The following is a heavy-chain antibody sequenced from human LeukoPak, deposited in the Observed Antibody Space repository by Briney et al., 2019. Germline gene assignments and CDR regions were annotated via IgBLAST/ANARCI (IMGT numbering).Heavy chain of an antibody. Sequence: PSQTLSLTCTVSGGSISSGDYYWSWIRQPPGKGLEWIGYIYYSGSTYYNPSLKSRVTISVDTSKNQFSLKLSSVTAADTAVYYCAREASYCSSTSCYGVSAFDIWGQGTMVTVSS. V-gene: IGHV4-30-4*01. CDR3: AREASYCSSTSCYGVSAFDI. D-gene: IGHD2-2*01. J-gene: IGHJ3*02. CDR1: GGSISSGDYY. CDR2: IYYSGST.